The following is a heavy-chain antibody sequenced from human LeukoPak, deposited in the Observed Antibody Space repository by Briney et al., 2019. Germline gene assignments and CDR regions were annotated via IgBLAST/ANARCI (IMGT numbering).Heavy chain of an antibody. D-gene: IGHD4-17*01. CDR3: ARVTVTTSFDI. J-gene: IGHJ3*02. Sequence: TTSQTLSLTCAVSGGSISSGGYSWSWIRQPPGKGLEWIGYIYHSGSTYYNPSLKSRVTISVDRSKNQFSLKLSSVTAADTAVYYCARVTVTTSFDIWGQGTMVTVSS. CDR2: IYHSGST. V-gene: IGHV4-30-2*01. CDR1: GGSISSGGYS.